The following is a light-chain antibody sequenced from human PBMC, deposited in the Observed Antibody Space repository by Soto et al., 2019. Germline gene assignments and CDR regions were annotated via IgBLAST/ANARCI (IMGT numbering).Light chain of an antibody. J-gene: IGLJ1*01. Sequence: QSALTQPPSVSGSPGQSVTISCTGSSRDIGSHDFVSWYQQHPGKAPKLMIYDVNKRPSGVPDRFSASKSGITASLTISGLQAEDDADYYCCSYAGTYTVLFGTGTKVTVL. CDR3: CSYAGTYTVL. CDR2: DVN. V-gene: IGLV2-11*01. CDR1: SRDIGSHDF.